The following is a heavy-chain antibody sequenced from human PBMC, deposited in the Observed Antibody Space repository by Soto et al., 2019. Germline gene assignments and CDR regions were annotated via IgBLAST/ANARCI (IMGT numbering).Heavy chain of an antibody. CDR3: ARDHHRYSGYDYVDY. CDR2: ISSSSSYT. CDR1: GFTFSDYY. J-gene: IGHJ4*02. V-gene: IGHV3-11*05. Sequence: QVQLVESGGGLVKPGGSLRLSCAASGFTFSDYYMSWIRQAPGKGLEWVSYISSSSSYTNYADSVKGRFTISRDNAKNSLYPQMNSPAAEDTAVYYCARDHHRYSGYDYVDYWGQGTLVTVSS. D-gene: IGHD5-12*01.